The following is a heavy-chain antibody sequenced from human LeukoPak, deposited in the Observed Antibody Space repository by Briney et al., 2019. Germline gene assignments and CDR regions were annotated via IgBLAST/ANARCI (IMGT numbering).Heavy chain of an antibody. V-gene: IGHV4-34*01. Sequence: SETLSLTCAVYGGSFSGYYWSWIRQPPGKGLEWIGEINHSGSTNYNPSLKSRVTISVDTSKNQFSLKLSSVTAADTAVYYCARRAAYDYAWGSYRFTPGYFDYWGQGTLVTVSS. D-gene: IGHD3-16*02. J-gene: IGHJ4*02. CDR1: GGSFSGYY. CDR2: INHSGST. CDR3: ARRAAYDYAWGSYRFTPGYFDY.